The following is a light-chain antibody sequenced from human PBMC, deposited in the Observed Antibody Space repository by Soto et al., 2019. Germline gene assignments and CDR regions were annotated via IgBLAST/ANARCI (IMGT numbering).Light chain of an antibody. Sequence: DIQMTQSPSTLSASVGDRVTITCRASQTITTWLAWYQQKPGKAPKLLIYDASTLESGVPSRFSGSGFGTEFSLTISSLQPEDFAVYYCQQYGSSPFTFGPGTKVDIK. CDR3: QQYGSSPFT. CDR1: QTITTW. J-gene: IGKJ3*01. CDR2: DAS. V-gene: IGKV1-5*01.